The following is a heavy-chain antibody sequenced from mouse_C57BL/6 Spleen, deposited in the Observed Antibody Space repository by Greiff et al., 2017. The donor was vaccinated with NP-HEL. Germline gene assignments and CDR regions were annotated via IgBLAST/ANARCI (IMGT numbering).Heavy chain of an antibody. CDR3: ARFGYYPDY. D-gene: IGHD2-3*01. Sequence: LQESGAELVRPGTSVKVSCKASGYAFTNYLIEWVKQRPGQGLEWIGVINPGSGGTNYNEKFKGKATLTADKSSSTAYMQLSSLTSEDSAVYFCARFGYYPDYWGKGTTLTVSS. J-gene: IGHJ2*01. CDR2: INPGSGGT. CDR1: GYAFTNYL. V-gene: IGHV1-54*01.